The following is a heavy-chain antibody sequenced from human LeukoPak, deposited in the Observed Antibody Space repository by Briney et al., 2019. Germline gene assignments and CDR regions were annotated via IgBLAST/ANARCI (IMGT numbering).Heavy chain of an antibody. D-gene: IGHD6-19*01. V-gene: IGHV3-21*01. CDR3: AKALQPVEIAVAGD. CDR1: GFTFSSYS. CDR2: ISSSSSYI. J-gene: IGHJ4*02. Sequence: GGSLRLSCAASGFTFSSYSMNWVRQAPGKGLEWVSSISSSSSYIYYADSVKGRFTISRDNAKNSLYLQMNSLRAEDTAVYYCAKALQPVEIAVAGDWGQGTLVTLSS.